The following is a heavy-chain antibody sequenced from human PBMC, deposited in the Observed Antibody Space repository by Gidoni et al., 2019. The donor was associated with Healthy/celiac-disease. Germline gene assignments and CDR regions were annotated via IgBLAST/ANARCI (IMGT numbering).Heavy chain of an antibody. CDR2: ISSSSSTI. D-gene: IGHD2-21*01. CDR3: ARERPVETGYSLDY. V-gene: IGHV3-48*02. Sequence: EVQLVESGGGLVQPGGSLRLSCAASGFTFSRYSMNWVRQAPGKGLEWVSYISSSSSTIYYADSVKGRFTISRDNAKNSLYLQMNSLRDEDTAVYYCARERPVETGYSLDYWGQGTLVTVSS. J-gene: IGHJ4*02. CDR1: GFTFSRYS.